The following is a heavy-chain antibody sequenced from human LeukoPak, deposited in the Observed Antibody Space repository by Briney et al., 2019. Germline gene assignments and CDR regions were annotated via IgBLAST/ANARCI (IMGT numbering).Heavy chain of an antibody. CDR2: IGVGGDI. V-gene: IGHV3-13*01. J-gene: IGHJ5*02. Sequence: GGSLRLSCAGSGFTFSSYDMHWVRQGAGKGLEWVSGIGVGGDIHYPGSVKGRFTISRENAKNSVYLQMNNLRVGDTAVYYCAGGSGRGVTWFDPWGQGTLVTVSS. D-gene: IGHD3-10*01. CDR1: GFTFSSYD. CDR3: AGGSGRGVTWFDP.